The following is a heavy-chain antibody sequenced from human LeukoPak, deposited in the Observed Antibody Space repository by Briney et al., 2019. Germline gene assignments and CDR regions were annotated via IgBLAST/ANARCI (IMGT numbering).Heavy chain of an antibody. Sequence: GGSLRLSCAASGFTVSSNYMSWVRQAPGKGLEWVSIIYSGGSTYYTDSVKGRFTISRDNSKNTLYLQMNSLRVEDTAVYYCASRRYYYDSSGYYYSHAFDIWGQGTMVTVSS. V-gene: IGHV3-53*01. CDR1: GFTVSSNY. J-gene: IGHJ3*02. D-gene: IGHD3-22*01. CDR3: ASRRYYYDSSGYYYSHAFDI. CDR2: IYSGGST.